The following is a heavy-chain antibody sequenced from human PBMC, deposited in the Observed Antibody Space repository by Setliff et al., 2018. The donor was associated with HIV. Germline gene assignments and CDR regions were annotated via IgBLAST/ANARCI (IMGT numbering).Heavy chain of an antibody. CDR2: INPNSGDT. V-gene: IGHV1-2*02. J-gene: IGHJ6*03. CDR3: ARDSGSYCTNGVCPPGYYMDV. D-gene: IGHD2-8*01. CDR1: GYTFTGYY. Sequence: ASVKVSCKASGYTFTGYYIHWVRQAPGQGLEWMGWINPNSGDTNYAQNFQGRVTMTRDTSISTACMELSRLRSDDTAVYYCARDSGSYCTNGVCPPGYYMDVWGRGTTVTVS.